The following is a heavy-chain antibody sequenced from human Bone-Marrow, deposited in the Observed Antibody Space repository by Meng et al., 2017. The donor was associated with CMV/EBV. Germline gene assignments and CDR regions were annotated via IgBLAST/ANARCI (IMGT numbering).Heavy chain of an antibody. CDR3: ARVARYDLWCGSLYGMDV. J-gene: IGHJ6*02. Sequence: SETLSPPCAVHGGSFSGYYWSWTRQPPGKGLEWIGEINHSGSTNYTPTLKRRVTISVDTSKIQFSLKLSSVTAADTAVYYCARVARYDLWCGSLYGMDVWGQGTTVTVSS. D-gene: IGHD3-3*01. CDR1: GGSFSGYY. CDR2: INHSGST. V-gene: IGHV4-34*01.